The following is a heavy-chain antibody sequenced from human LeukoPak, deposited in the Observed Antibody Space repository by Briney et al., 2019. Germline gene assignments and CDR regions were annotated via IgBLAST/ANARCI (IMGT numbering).Heavy chain of an antibody. CDR1: GYTFTGYY. D-gene: IGHD2-15*01. J-gene: IGHJ5*02. CDR2: ISPNSGGT. CDR3: ARDQRYCSGGSCYPDWFDP. V-gene: IGHV1-2*02. Sequence: ASVKVSCKASGYTFTGYYMHRVRQAPGQGLEWMGWISPNSGGTNYAQQFQGRVTMTRDTSISTAYMELSRLRSDDTAVYYCARDQRYCSGGSCYPDWFDPWGQGTLVTVSS.